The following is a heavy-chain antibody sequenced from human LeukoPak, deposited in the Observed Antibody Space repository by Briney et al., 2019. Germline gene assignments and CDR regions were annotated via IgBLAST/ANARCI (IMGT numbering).Heavy chain of an antibody. CDR1: GFTFSSYS. J-gene: IGHJ5*02. V-gene: IGHV3-21*01. D-gene: IGHD1-26*01. CDR3: ARDRLVGEGWFDP. CDR2: ISSSSSYI. Sequence: GSLRLSCAASGFTFSSYSMNWVRQAPGKGLEWVSSISSSSSYIYYADSVKGRFTISRDNAKNSLYLQMNSLRAEDTAVYYCARDRLVGEGWFDPWGQGTLVTVSS.